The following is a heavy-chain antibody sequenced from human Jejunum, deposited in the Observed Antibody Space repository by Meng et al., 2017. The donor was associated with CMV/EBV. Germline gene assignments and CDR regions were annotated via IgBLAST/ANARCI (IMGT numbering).Heavy chain of an antibody. CDR2: INPNTGGT. V-gene: IGHV1-2*02. CDR3: VPQRGYGYAPTFDS. J-gene: IGHJ4*02. CDR1: GYTFTDYY. D-gene: IGHD5-18*01. Sequence: GYTFTDYYLHWVRQAPGQGLEWVGWINPNTGGTNYPQKFQGRVTMTRDTSINTAYMELSRLRSDDTAVYYCVPQRGYGYAPTFDSWGQGT.